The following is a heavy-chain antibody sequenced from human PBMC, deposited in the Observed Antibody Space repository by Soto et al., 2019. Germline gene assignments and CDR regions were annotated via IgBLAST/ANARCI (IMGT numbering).Heavy chain of an antibody. D-gene: IGHD6-19*01. V-gene: IGHV3-23*01. CDR1: GFTFSSYA. J-gene: IGHJ4*02. Sequence: GGSLRLSCAASGFTFSSYAMSWVRQAPGKGLEWVSAISGSGGSTYYAGSVKGRFTITRDNSKNTLYLQMNSLRAEDTAIYDCAKALYSSGSDYWGQGTLVTVSS. CDR3: AKALYSSGSDY. CDR2: ISGSGGST.